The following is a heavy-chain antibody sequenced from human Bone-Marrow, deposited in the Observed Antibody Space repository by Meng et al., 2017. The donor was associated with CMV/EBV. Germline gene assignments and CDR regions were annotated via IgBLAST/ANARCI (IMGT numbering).Heavy chain of an antibody. CDR1: GFTFDDYA. Sequence: GGSLRLSCAASGFTFDDYAMHWVRQAPGKGLVWVSRINSDGSSTSYADSVKGRFTISRDNAKNTLYLQMNSLRAEDTAVYYCARDVRLCSSTSCYIGFDYWGQGTLVTVSS. D-gene: IGHD2-2*02. J-gene: IGHJ4*02. CDR3: ARDVRLCSSTSCYIGFDY. CDR2: INSDGSST. V-gene: IGHV3-74*01.